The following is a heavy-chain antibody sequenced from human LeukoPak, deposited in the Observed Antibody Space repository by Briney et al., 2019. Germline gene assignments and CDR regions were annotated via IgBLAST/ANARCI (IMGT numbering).Heavy chain of an antibody. D-gene: IGHD1-26*01. CDR3: ARGVVGASRGFDH. CDR1: GFTVSSNY. CDR2: IYSGGST. Sequence: GGSLRLSCAASGFTVSSNYMSWVRQAPGKGLEWVSVIYSGGSTYYADSVKGRFTISRDNSKNTLYLQMNSLRAEDTAVYYCARGVVGASRGFDHWGQGTLVTASS. J-gene: IGHJ4*02. V-gene: IGHV3-66*01.